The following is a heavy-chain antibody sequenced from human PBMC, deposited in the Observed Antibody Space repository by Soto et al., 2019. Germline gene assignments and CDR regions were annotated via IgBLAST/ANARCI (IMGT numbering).Heavy chain of an antibody. D-gene: IGHD2-2*01. CDR1: GGSSRGYY. Sequence: ASETLSLTCTVSGGSSRGYYWSWIRQPPGKGLEWIGYIYHSGSTYYNPSLKSRVTISVDRSKNQFSLKLSSVTAADTAVYYCARVPDRWGQGTLVTVSS. V-gene: IGHV4-30-2*01. CDR2: IYHSGST. CDR3: ARVPDR. J-gene: IGHJ5*02.